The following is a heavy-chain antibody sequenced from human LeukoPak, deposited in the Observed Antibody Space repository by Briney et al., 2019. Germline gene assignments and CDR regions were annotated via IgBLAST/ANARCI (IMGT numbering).Heavy chain of an antibody. V-gene: IGHV1-8*01. CDR3: AIGRSTYYDFWSVVRGGEQNYGMDV. CDR2: MNPNSGNT. Sequence: ASVKVSCKASGYTFTSYDTNWVRQATGQGLEWMGWMNPNSGNTGYAQKFQGRVTMTRNTSISTAYMELSSLRSEDTAVYYCAIGRSTYYDFWSVVRGGEQNYGMDVWGQGTTVTVSS. D-gene: IGHD3-3*01. J-gene: IGHJ6*02. CDR1: GYTFTSYD.